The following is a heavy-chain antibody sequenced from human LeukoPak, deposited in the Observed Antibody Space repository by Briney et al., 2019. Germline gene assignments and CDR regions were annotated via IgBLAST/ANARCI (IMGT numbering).Heavy chain of an antibody. Sequence: KPSETLSLTCTVSGGSISSYYWSWIRQPPGKGLEWIGYIYYSGSTYYNPSLKSRVTISVDTSKNQFSLKLSSVTAADTAVYYCARLIAVAGNWFDPWGQGTLVTVSS. CDR2: IYYSGST. V-gene: IGHV4-59*08. D-gene: IGHD6-19*01. J-gene: IGHJ5*02. CDR1: GGSISSYY. CDR3: ARLIAVAGNWFDP.